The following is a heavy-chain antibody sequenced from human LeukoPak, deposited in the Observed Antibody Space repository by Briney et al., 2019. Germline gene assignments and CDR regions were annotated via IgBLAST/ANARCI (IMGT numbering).Heavy chain of an antibody. CDR1: GFTFSRYA. V-gene: IGHV3-30-3*01. D-gene: IGHD3-3*01. CDR3: TRYSENFSLDY. CDR2: ISYDGGNK. J-gene: IGHJ4*02. Sequence: PGRSLRLSCAASGFTFSRYAMHWVRQAPGKGLEWVAVISYDGGNKYYADSVKGRFTISRDNSKNTLYLQMNSLRAEDTAVYFCTRYSENFSLDYWGQGTPVTVSS.